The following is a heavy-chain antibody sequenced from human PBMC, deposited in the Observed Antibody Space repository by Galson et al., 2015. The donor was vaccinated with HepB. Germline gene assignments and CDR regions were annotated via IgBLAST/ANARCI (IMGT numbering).Heavy chain of an antibody. J-gene: IGHJ3*02. CDR3: AGDGAGIVGAARDDAFDI. Sequence: SLRLSCAASGFTFSSYSMNWVRQAPGKGLEWVSSISSSSSYIYYADSVKGRFTISRDNAKNSLYLQMNSLRAEDTAVYYCAGDGAGIVGAARDDAFDIWGQGTMVTVSS. D-gene: IGHD1-26*01. CDR1: GFTFSSYS. CDR2: ISSSSSYI. V-gene: IGHV3-21*01.